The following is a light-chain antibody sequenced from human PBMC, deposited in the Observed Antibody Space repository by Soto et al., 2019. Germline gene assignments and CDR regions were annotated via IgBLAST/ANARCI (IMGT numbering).Light chain of an antibody. CDR3: QQYNDWPYI. V-gene: IGKV3-15*01. J-gene: IGKJ2*01. CDR1: QSVDSN. Sequence: EVVMTQSPATLSVSPGERATLSCRASQSVDSNLAWYQQKPGQAPRLLIYRASTRAAGIPDTFSGSGSGTEFTLTISRLQSEDFAVYYCQQYNDWPYIFGQGTKLDIK. CDR2: RAS.